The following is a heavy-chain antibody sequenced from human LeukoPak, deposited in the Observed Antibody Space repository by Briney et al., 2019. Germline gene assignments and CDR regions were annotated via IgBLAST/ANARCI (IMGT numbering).Heavy chain of an antibody. CDR2: ISYDGSNK. V-gene: IGHV3-30*18. CDR3: AKERHYDFWSGYSLTTDY. D-gene: IGHD3-3*01. CDR1: GFTFSSYG. Sequence: GRSLRFSCAASGFTFSSYGMHWVRQAPGKGLEWVAVISYDGSNKYYADSVKGRFTISRDNSKNTLYLQMNSLRAEDTAVYYCAKERHYDFWSGYSLTTDYWGQGTLVTVSS. J-gene: IGHJ4*02.